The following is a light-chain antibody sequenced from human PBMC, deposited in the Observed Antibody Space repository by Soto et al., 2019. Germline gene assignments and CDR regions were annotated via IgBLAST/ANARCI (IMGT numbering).Light chain of an antibody. J-gene: IGLJ3*02. V-gene: IGLV2-14*01. CDR2: EVN. CDR3: SSYISSTLM. CDR1: SSDVINYNY. Sequence: QSALTQPASVSGSPGQSITISCSGSSSDVINYNYVSWYQQHPGQAPKLMIYEVNNRPSGISNRFSGSKSGNTASLTISGLQAEDEADYYCSSYISSTLMFGGGTKLTVL.